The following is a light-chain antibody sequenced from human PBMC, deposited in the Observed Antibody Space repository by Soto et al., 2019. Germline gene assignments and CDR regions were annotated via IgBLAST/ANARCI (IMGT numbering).Light chain of an antibody. Sequence: DIQMTQSPSTLSASVGDRVTIPCRASQGINMWLAWYQQKAGGAPKLLISKASTVQSGVPSRFSGSGSGTEFTLTISSLQPDDVATYFCQPYSDYPWPFGKGTKVEIK. CDR1: QGINMW. CDR3: QPYSDYPWP. CDR2: KAS. J-gene: IGKJ1*01. V-gene: IGKV1-5*03.